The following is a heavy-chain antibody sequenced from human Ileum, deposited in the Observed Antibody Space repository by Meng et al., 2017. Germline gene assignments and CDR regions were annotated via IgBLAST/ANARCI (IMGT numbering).Heavy chain of an antibody. CDR2: INHSGST. CDR1: GGAFSGYY. V-gene: IGHV4-34*01. J-gene: IGHJ5*02. CDR3: ARGGPWFDP. Sequence: VQVQQWGAGLLKPWETLPLTCAVYGGAFSGYYWSWIRQPPGKGLEWIGEINHSGSTNYNPSLKSRVTISVDTSKNQFSLKLSSVTAADTAVYYCARGGPWFDPWGQGTLVTVSS.